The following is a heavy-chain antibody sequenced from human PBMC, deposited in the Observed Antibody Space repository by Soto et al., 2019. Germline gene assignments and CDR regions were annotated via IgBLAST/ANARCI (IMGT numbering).Heavy chain of an antibody. CDR3: ARYDFGTFEY. CDR1: GDSISSSLW. CDR2: IYHTEST. D-gene: IGHD4-17*01. J-gene: IGHJ4*02. Sequence: PXETLSLPSAVSGDSISSSLWWSWVRQPPGKGLEWIGEIYHTESTVYNPSLKSRVTISVDKSKNQFSLNPDSVTAADTAVYYCARYDFGTFEYWGRGILVTVSS. V-gene: IGHV4-4*02.